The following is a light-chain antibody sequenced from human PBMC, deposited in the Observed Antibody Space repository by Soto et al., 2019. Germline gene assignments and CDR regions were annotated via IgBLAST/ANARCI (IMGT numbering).Light chain of an antibody. V-gene: IGKV3-15*01. CDR2: KAS. CDR3: QHYNSYSEA. Sequence: EIVMTQSPATLSMSLGERATLSCRASQSVSSNLAWYQQKPGQAPRLLIYKASTLKSGVPSRFSGSGSGTEFTLTISSLQPDDFATYYCQHYNSYSEAFGQGTKVDI. J-gene: IGKJ1*01. CDR1: QSVSSN.